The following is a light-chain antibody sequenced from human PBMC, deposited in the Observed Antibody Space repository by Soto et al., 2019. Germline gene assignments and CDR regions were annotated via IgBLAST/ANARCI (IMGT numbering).Light chain of an antibody. CDR1: QSISSY. CDR3: QPSYSTPT. CDR2: AAS. Sequence: DIQMTQSAASLSASVGDRVTITCRASQSISSYLNWYQQKPGKAPKLLIYAASSLQSGVPSRFSGSGSGTDFTLTISSLQPEDFATYYCQPSYSTPTFGQGTKV. J-gene: IGKJ1*01. V-gene: IGKV1-39*01.